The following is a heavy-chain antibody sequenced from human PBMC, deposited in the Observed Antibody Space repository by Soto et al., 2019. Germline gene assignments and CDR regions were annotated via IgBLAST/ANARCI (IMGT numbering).Heavy chain of an antibody. J-gene: IGHJ3*02. D-gene: IGHD1-20*01. CDR3: ARHRYQLYDDFKM. CDR2: ISYSGDT. CDR1: GASISSGLYY. V-gene: IGHV4-39*01. Sequence: QLQLQESGPGLVKPSETLSLTCIVSGASISSGLYYWGWIRQPPGKGLEWIGTISYSGDTYYNPSLRSRATMPVNTTKHQFPRQLSSVTAADPALYYCARHRYQLYDDFKMWGQGTMVIVSS.